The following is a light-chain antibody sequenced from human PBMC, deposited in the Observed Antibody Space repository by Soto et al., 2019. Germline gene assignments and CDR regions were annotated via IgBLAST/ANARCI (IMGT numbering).Light chain of an antibody. J-gene: IGKJ2*01. Sequence: EIVLTQSPATLSLSPGERATLSCRASQSVSSYLAWYQQKPGQAPRLLIYDASNRATGIPARFSGSGSGTDFNLTISSLEPEDFAVYYCQQRSNWPYTFGQGIKLEIK. CDR2: DAS. CDR1: QSVSSY. V-gene: IGKV3-11*01. CDR3: QQRSNWPYT.